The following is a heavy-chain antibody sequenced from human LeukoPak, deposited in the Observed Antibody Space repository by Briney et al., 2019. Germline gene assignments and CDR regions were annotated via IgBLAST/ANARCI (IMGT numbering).Heavy chain of an antibody. J-gene: IGHJ4*02. Sequence: PSETLSLTCTVSGGSISSSSYYWGWIRQPPGKGLEWIGSIYYSGSTYYNPPLKSRVTISVDTSKNQFSLKLSSVTAADTAVYYCARTGTAARSFDDWGQGTLVTVSS. D-gene: IGHD6-6*01. V-gene: IGHV4-39*01. CDR3: ARTGTAARSFDD. CDR1: GGSISSSSYY. CDR2: IYYSGST.